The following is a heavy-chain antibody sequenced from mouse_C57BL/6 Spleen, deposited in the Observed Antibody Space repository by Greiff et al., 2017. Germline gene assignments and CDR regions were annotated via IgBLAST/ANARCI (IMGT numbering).Heavy chain of an antibody. J-gene: IGHJ2*01. D-gene: IGHD2-3*01. CDR3: ARLVDGYYFDY. CDR2: IYPGDGDT. V-gene: IGHV1-80*01. Sequence: QVQLQQSGAELVKPGASVKISCKASGYAFSSYWMNWVKQRPGKGLEWIGQIYPGDGDTNYNGKFKGKATLTADKSSSTAYMQLSSLTSEDSAVYFCARLVDGYYFDYWGQGTTLTVSS. CDR1: GYAFSSYW.